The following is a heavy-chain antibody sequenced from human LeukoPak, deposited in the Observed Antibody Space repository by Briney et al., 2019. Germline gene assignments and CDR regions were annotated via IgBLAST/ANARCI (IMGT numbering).Heavy chain of an antibody. CDR1: GFTFSSYG. J-gene: IGHJ3*02. Sequence: PGGSLRLSCAASGFTFSSYGMHWVRQAPGKGLEWVAVISYDGSNKYYADSVKGRFTISRDNSKDTLYLQMNSLRAEDTAVYYCAKVMGYEPDAFDIWGQGTMVTVSS. CDR3: AKVMGYEPDAFDI. V-gene: IGHV3-30*18. D-gene: IGHD1-14*01. CDR2: ISYDGSNK.